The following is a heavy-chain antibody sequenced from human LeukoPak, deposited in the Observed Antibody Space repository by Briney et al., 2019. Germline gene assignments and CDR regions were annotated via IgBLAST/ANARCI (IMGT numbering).Heavy chain of an antibody. V-gene: IGHV3-48*04. CDR3: TRFLYYYDSSTYHDYFDY. D-gene: IGHD3-22*01. J-gene: IGHJ4*02. Sequence: GGSLRLSCVVSGFTFSTYSMNWVRQAPGKGLEWVSYISSSSTTIYYADSVKGRFTISRDNAKNTLYLQMNSLRAEDTAVYYCTRFLYYYDSSTYHDYFDYWGQGTLVTVSS. CDR2: ISSSSTTI. CDR1: GFTFSTYS.